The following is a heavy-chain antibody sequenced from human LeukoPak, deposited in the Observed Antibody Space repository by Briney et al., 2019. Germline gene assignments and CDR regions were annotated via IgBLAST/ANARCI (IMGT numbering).Heavy chain of an antibody. V-gene: IGHV3-66*01. Sequence: GGSLRLSCAASGFTFSSYSMNWVRQAPGKGLEWVSVVYSGGSTYYADSVKGRFTISRDNSKNTLYLQMNSLRAEDTAVYYCARVYARDQWLVGAFDIWGQGTMVTVSS. J-gene: IGHJ3*02. CDR3: ARVYARDQWLVGAFDI. D-gene: IGHD6-19*01. CDR2: VYSGGST. CDR1: GFTFSSYS.